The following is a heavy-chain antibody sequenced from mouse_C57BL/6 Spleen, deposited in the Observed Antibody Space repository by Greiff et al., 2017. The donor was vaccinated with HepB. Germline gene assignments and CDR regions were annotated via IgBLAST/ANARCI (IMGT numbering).Heavy chain of an antibody. CDR1: GFTFSDYG. D-gene: IGHD2-4*01. J-gene: IGHJ3*01. CDR3: ARRIYYDYDGFAY. Sequence: DVMLVESGGGLVKPGGSLKLSCAASGFTFSDYGMHWVRQAPEKGLEWVAYISSGSSTIYYADTVKGRFTISRDNAKNTLFLQMTSLRSEDPAMYYCARRIYYDYDGFAYWGQGTLVTVSA. CDR2: ISSGSSTI. V-gene: IGHV5-17*01.